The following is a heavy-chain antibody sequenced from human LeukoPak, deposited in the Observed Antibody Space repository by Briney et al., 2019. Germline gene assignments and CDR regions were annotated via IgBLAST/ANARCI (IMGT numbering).Heavy chain of an antibody. CDR2: INPNSGKT. J-gene: IGHJ5*02. V-gene: IGHV1-8*01. CDR1: VYTFTQYY. CDR3: PSLYYYGAGSYYPPNS. D-gene: IGHD3-10*01. Sequence: SVKVSCLASVYTFTQYYMHWVRQAPAQGREWMGWINPNSGKTGYVQKLQGRVTKHLNTPINTDSVAPNSLRSDGAHVYYCPSLYYYGAGSYYPPNSWGQGTLVTVSS.